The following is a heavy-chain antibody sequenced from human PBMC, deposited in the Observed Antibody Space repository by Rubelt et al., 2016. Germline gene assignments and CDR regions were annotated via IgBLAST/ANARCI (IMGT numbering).Heavy chain of an antibody. V-gene: IGHV4-39*07. Sequence: QLQLQESGPGLVKPSETLSLTCTVSGGSISSSSYYWGWIRQPPGKGLEWIGSIYYSGSTYYNPSLKSRVTIAVDTSKNQFSLKLSSVTAADTAVYYCARGTLGAAAGWYDPWGQGTLVTVSS. CDR1: GGSISSSSYY. D-gene: IGHD6-13*01. J-gene: IGHJ5*02. CDR2: IYYSGST. CDR3: ARGTLGAAAGWYDP.